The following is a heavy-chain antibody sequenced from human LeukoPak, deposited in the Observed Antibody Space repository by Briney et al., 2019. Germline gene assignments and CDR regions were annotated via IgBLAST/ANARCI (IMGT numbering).Heavy chain of an antibody. J-gene: IGHJ4*02. CDR2: ISAYNGNT. Sequence: ASVKVSCKASGYTFTSYGISWVRQAPGQGLEWMGWISAYNGNTNYAQKLQGRVTMTTDTSTSTAYMELRSLRSDDTAVYYCAREPPYLVVPAAIDYWGQGTLVTVSS. CDR1: GYTFTSYG. CDR3: AREPPYLVVPAAIDY. D-gene: IGHD2-2*01. V-gene: IGHV1-18*01.